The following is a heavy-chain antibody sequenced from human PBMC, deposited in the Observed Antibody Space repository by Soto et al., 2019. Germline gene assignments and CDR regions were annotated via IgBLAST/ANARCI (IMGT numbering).Heavy chain of an antibody. Sequence: QVQLVESGGGVVQPGRSLRLSCAASGFIFSSYAMHWVRQAPGKGLEWVAVISYDGSNKYYADSVKGRFTISRDNSKNTLYLQMNSLRTEDTAVYYCARPLWRDDYNWGYFDLWGRGTLVTVSS. CDR1: GFIFSSYA. CDR2: ISYDGSNK. J-gene: IGHJ2*01. V-gene: IGHV3-30*04. CDR3: ARPLWRDDYNWGYFDL. D-gene: IGHD4-4*01.